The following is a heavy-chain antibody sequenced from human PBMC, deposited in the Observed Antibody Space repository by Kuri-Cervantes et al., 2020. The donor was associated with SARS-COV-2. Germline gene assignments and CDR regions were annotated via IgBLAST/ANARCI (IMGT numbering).Heavy chain of an antibody. CDR3: AKDKGSPRGWGSMVKGYFEY. D-gene: IGHD2-8*02. CDR2: ISGTGGST. V-gene: IGHV3-23*01. CDR1: GFSFNNYA. Sequence: GESLKISCAASGFSFNNYAMNWVRQAPGKGLEWVSTISGTGGSTYYADSVKGRFTNSRDKSGNTLYLQMGSLRAEDTARYYCAKDKGSPRGWGSMVKGYFEYWGQGTLVTVSS. J-gene: IGHJ4*02.